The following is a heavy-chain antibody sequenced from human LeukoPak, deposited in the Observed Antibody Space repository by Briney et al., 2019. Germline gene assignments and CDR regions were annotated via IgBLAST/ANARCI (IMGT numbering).Heavy chain of an antibody. Sequence: GGSLRLFCAASGFIFGDYYMSWIRQSPGKGLEWLSYISSSGSTIHYGDPVKGRFTISRDNAKNSLYLQMISLRAEDTAVYYCARLNVPADEYYFDYWGQGTLVTVSS. J-gene: IGHJ4*02. CDR1: GFIFGDYY. CDR3: ARLNVPADEYYFDY. V-gene: IGHV3-11*04. D-gene: IGHD2-2*01. CDR2: ISSSGSTI.